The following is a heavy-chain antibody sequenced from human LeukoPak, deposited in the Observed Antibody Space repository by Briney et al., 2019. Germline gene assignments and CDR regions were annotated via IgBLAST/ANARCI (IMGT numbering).Heavy chain of an antibody. V-gene: IGHV4-59*01. Sequence: SETLSLTCTVSGGSISSYFWGWVREAPGKGLEWIGYIHDTWSTNHNPSLGNRVTLSIDTSKNQFSLRLTSVTAADTAVYYCARARRGYRYDHDAFDTWGQGTKVTVSS. CDR3: ARARRGYRYDHDAFDT. D-gene: IGHD5-18*01. CDR1: GGSISSYF. CDR2: IHDTWST. J-gene: IGHJ3*02.